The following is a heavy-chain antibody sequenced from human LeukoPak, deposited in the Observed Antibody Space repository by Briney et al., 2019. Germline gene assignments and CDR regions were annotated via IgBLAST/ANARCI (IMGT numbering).Heavy chain of an antibody. V-gene: IGHV4-34*01. CDR1: GGSFSGYY. CDR3: ARGSAWAAAGTMYNWFDP. Sequence: PSETLSLTCAVYGGSFSGYYWSWIRQPPGKGLDWLGEINHSGSTNYNPSLKSRVTISVDTSKNQFSLKLSSVTAADTAVYYCARGSAWAAAGTMYNWFDPWGQGTLVTVSS. D-gene: IGHD6-13*01. J-gene: IGHJ5*02. CDR2: INHSGST.